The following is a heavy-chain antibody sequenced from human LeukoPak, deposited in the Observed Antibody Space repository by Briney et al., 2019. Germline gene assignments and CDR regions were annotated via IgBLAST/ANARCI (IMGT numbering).Heavy chain of an antibody. CDR3: ATGSGYYYDH. CDR2: ISSSTSYI. Sequence: GGSLRLSCAASGFTFSSYSMNWIRQAPGKGLEWVSSISSSTSYIYYADSVKGRFTISKDNAKNSLYLQMNSLRVEDTAVYYCATGSGYYYDHWGQGTLVTVSS. V-gene: IGHV3-21*01. D-gene: IGHD3-22*01. J-gene: IGHJ4*02. CDR1: GFTFSSYS.